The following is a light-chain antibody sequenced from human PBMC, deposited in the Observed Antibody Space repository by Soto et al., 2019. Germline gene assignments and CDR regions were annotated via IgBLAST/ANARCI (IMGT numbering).Light chain of an antibody. CDR3: LSYADTAYV. J-gene: IGLJ1*01. CDR1: SSDVGGYNY. V-gene: IGLV2-8*01. Sequence: QSALTQPPSASGSPGQSVTISCAGTSSDVGGYNYVSWYQQYPGKVPKLMIYEVSEQPSGVPDRFSDSKSGNTAFLTVSGLQAEDEADYYCLSYADTAYVFGTGTKLTVL. CDR2: EVS.